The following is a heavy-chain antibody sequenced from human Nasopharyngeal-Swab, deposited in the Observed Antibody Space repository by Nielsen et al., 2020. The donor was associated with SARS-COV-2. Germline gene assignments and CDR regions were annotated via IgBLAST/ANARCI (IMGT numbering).Heavy chain of an antibody. J-gene: IGHJ6*02. Sequence: GGSLRLSCAASGFTFSSYSMNWVRQAPGKGLEWVSYISSSGSTRYYADSVKGRFTISRDNAKNSLYLQMNSLRAEDTAVYYCASARPTLDVWGQGTTVTVSS. CDR2: ISSSGSTR. CDR3: ASARPTLDV. CDR1: GFTFSSYS. V-gene: IGHV3-48*04.